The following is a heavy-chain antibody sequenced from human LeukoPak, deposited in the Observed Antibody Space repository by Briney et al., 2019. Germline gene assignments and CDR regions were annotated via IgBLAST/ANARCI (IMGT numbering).Heavy chain of an antibody. V-gene: IGHV1-69*04. CDR2: IIPILGIA. Sequence: SVKVSCTASGGTFSIYAISWVRQAPGQGLEWMGRIIPILGIANYAQKFQGRVTITADKSTSTAYMELSSLRSEDTAVYYFASVCSSTSCPYYYYGMDVPGQATTVTVSS. CDR1: GGTFSIYA. CDR3: ASVCSSTSCPYYYYGMDV. D-gene: IGHD2-2*01. J-gene: IGHJ6*02.